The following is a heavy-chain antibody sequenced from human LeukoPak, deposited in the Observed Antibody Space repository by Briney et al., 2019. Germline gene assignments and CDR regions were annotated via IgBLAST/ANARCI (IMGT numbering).Heavy chain of an antibody. CDR3: ASHVQRNVGRYYYMHV. CDR1: GYTFTGYF. CDR2: INSNSGDT. D-gene: IGHD2-2*01. J-gene: IGHJ6*03. Sequence: ASVKVSCKASGYTFTGYFMHWVRQAPGQGLECMGWINSNSGDTNYAQKFQGRVTMTRDTSISTAYMELRRLRSDDTAVYYCASHVQRNVGRYYYMHVWGKGTTVTVSS. V-gene: IGHV1-2*02.